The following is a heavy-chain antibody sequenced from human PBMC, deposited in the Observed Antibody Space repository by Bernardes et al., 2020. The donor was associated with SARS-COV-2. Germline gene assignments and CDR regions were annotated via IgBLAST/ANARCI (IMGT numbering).Heavy chain of an antibody. D-gene: IGHD3-16*01. Sequence: GGSLRLSCEASGFTFSIYGMVWVRQAPGEGLECLSYISNGGGSSIYYADSVKGRFTISRDNAKNSLFLQMNSLRAEDTAIYYCAAKGFGTFDYWGQGALVTVS. V-gene: IGHV3-48*03. CDR1: GFTFSIYG. CDR3: AAKGFGTFDY. CDR2: ISNGGGSSI. J-gene: IGHJ4*02.